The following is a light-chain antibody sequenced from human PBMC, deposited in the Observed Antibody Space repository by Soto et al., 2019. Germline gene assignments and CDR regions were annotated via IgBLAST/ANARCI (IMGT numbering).Light chain of an antibody. CDR3: QQRSDSIT. V-gene: IGKV3-11*01. Sequence: VWSKPTASLSSSPGESAPLSCWASHSVTTHLAWFQQRPGQTPRLLIYDASTRAPGIPARFSGRGSGADFTLTISILEPEDFAVYYCQQRSDSITFGQGTRLEIK. CDR1: HSVTTH. J-gene: IGKJ5*01. CDR2: DAS.